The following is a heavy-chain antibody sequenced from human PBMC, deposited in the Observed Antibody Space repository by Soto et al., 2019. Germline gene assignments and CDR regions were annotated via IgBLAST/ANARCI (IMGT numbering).Heavy chain of an antibody. CDR3: ARGPGGTNGVDWFDP. V-gene: IGHV1-2*02. D-gene: IGHD2-8*01. CDR2: INPNSGDT. Sequence: GASVKVSCKASGYTFTGCYMHWVRQAPGQGLEWMGWINPNSGDTNYAQKFQGRVTMTRDTSISTAYMELSRLRSDDTAVYYCARGPGGTNGVDWFDPWGQGTLVTVSS. J-gene: IGHJ5*02. CDR1: GYTFTGCY.